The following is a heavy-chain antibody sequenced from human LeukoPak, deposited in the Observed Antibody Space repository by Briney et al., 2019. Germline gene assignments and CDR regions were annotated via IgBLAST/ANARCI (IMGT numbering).Heavy chain of an antibody. CDR1: GGSISSGGYY. V-gene: IGHV4-31*03. CDR3: AREWLLFRGFDP. Sequence: PSETLSLTCTVSGGSISSGGYYWSWIRQHPGKGLEWIGYIYYSGSTYYNPSLKSRVTISVDTSKNQFSLKLSSVTAADTAVYYCAREWLLFRGFDPWGQGTLVTASS. CDR2: IYYSGST. D-gene: IGHD3-3*01. J-gene: IGHJ5*02.